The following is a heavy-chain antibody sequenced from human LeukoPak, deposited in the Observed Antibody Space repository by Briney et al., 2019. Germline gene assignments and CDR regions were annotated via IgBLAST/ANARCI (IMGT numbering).Heavy chain of an antibody. CDR1: GGSVSSGNFY. J-gene: IGHJ3*02. Sequence: ASETLSLTCTVSGGSVSSGNFYWTWIRQPAGNQLEWIGRIHTSGNTNHNPSLWSRVTISTDTSKNQFSLHLNFVTAADTAVYYCARDRGGDSFDIWGQGTTVTVSS. V-gene: IGHV4-61*02. CDR2: IHTSGNT. CDR3: ARDRGGDSFDI. D-gene: IGHD2-21*01.